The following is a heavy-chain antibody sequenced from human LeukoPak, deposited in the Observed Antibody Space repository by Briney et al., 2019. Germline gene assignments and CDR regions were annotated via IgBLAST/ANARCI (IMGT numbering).Heavy chain of an antibody. CDR1: GYTFTNYY. CDR3: ARGGTYYYYGMDV. D-gene: IGHD1-26*01. J-gene: IGHJ6*02. V-gene: IGHV1-46*01. CDR2: INPSGGST. Sequence: ASVKVSCKASGYTFTNYYIHWVRQAPGQGLEWMVMINPSGGSTNYAQKFQGRVTMTRDTSTSTVYMELSSLRSEDTAIYYCARGGTYYYYGMDVWGQGTTVTVSS.